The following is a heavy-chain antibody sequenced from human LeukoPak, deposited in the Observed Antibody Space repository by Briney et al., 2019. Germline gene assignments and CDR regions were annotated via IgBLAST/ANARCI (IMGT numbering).Heavy chain of an antibody. CDR2: IYYSGST. J-gene: IGHJ4*02. CDR3: ARLPYYYDSSGYGFDY. CDR1: GGSISSYY. D-gene: IGHD3-22*01. V-gene: IGHV4-39*01. Sequence: SETLSLTCTVSGGSISSYYWGWIRQPPGKGLEWIGSIYYSGSTYYNPSLKSRVTISVDTSKNQFSLKLSSVTAADTAVYYCARLPYYYDSSGYGFDYWGQGTLVTVSS.